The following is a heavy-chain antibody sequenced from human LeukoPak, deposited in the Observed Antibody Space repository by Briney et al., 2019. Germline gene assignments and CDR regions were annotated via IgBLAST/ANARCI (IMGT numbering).Heavy chain of an antibody. CDR1: GDSISSTNW. J-gene: IGHJ4*02. CDR3: ARGYGPGY. Sequence: SGTLSLTCAVSGDSISSTNWWNWVRQPPGKGLEWIGEIDHRGNTNYNPSLKSRVTISVGRSKNQFSLKLTSVTAADTAVYYCARGYGPGYWGQGTLVTVSA. CDR2: IDHRGNT. D-gene: IGHD4-17*01. V-gene: IGHV4-4*02.